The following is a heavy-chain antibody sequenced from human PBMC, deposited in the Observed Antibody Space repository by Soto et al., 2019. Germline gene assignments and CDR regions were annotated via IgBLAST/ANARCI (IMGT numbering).Heavy chain of an antibody. CDR1: GFTFNNFW. J-gene: IGHJ4*02. Sequence: EVQLVESGGGLVQPGASLRLSCVASGFTFNNFWMHWVRQVPGKGLEWVSRIKTDGSNPNYADSVEGRFTISSDNAKNTLDLQRNSLRSEDTAVYYCARDRIAGSGRCDNWGQGTLVTVSS. D-gene: IGHD3-10*01. CDR2: IKTDGSNP. V-gene: IGHV3-74*01. CDR3: ARDRIAGSGRCDN.